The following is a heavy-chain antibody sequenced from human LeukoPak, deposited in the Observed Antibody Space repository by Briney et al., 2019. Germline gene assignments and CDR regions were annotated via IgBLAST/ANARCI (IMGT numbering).Heavy chain of an antibody. D-gene: IGHD3-22*01. CDR1: GYTLTELS. J-gene: IGHJ4*02. V-gene: IGHV1-24*01. Sequence: ASVKVSCKVSGYTLTELSMHWVRQAPGKGLEWMGGFDPEDGETIYAQKFQGRVTMTEDTSTDTAYMELSSLRSEDTAVYYCAIRVNYYDSSGYYGWGQGTLVTVSS. CDR3: AIRVNYYDSSGYYG. CDR2: FDPEDGET.